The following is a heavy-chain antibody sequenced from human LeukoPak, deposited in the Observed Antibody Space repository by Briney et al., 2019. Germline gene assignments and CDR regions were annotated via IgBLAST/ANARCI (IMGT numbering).Heavy chain of an antibody. V-gene: IGHV1-69*13. CDR2: IIPIFGTT. CDR3: ARAPYSSGGSTNYYYYYYMDV. J-gene: IGHJ6*03. D-gene: IGHD6-19*01. CDR1: VGTFSSYA. Sequence: SVKVSCKASVGTFSSYAISWVRQAPGQRLEWMGGIIPIFGTTNYAQHFQGRVTITADESTTTAHMELSSLRSEDTAVYYCARAPYSSGGSTNYYYYYYMDVWGKGTTVTVSS.